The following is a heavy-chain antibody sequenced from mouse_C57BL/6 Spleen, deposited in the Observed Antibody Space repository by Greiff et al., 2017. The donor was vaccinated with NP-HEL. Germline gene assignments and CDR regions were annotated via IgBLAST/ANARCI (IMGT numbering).Heavy chain of an antibody. Sequence: DVKLQESGPGLVKPSQSLSLTCSVTGYSITSGYYWNWIRQFPGNKLEWMGYISYDGSNNYNPSLKNRISITRDTSKNQFFLKLNSVTTEDTATYYCARLYDYDGYFDYWGQGTTLTVSS. V-gene: IGHV3-6*01. D-gene: IGHD2-4*01. J-gene: IGHJ2*01. CDR1: GYSITSGYY. CDR2: ISYDGSN. CDR3: ARLYDYDGYFDY.